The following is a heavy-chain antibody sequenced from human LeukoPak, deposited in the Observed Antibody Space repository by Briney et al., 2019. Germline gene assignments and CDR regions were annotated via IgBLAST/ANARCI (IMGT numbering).Heavy chain of an antibody. V-gene: IGHV3-30*03. J-gene: IGHJ4*02. CDR1: GFTFRSHG. CDR3: ARSREWELLSSFDS. CDR2: ISYDGGET. Sequence: QSGGSLRLSCAASGFTFRSHGIHWVRQAPGKGLECVALISYDGGETYYADSVRGRFTISRDNSKDTVYLHMSSLRADDTAVYYCARSREWELLSSFDSWGQGTLVTVSS. D-gene: IGHD1-26*01.